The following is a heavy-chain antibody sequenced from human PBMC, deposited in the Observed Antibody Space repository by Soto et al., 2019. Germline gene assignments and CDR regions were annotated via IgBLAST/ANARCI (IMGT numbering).Heavy chain of an antibody. Sequence: GASVKVSCKASGGTFSSYAISWVRQAPGQGLEWMGGIIPIFGTANYAQKFQGRVTITADESTSTAYMELSSLRSEDTAVYYCARASPEDTAMGPADYWGQGTLVTVSS. CDR1: GGTFSSYA. D-gene: IGHD5-18*01. CDR3: ARASPEDTAMGPADY. J-gene: IGHJ4*02. CDR2: IIPIFGTA. V-gene: IGHV1-69*13.